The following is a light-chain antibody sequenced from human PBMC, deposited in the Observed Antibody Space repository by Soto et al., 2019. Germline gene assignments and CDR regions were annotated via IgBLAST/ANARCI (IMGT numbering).Light chain of an antibody. CDR3: QQYNTYST. V-gene: IGKV1-5*03. CDR2: KAS. Sequence: DIQMTQSPSTLSGSVGDRVTITCRASQTISSWLAWYQQKPGKAPKLLIYKASTLKSGVPSRFRGSGSGTEFTLTISSLQPDDFATYYCQQYNTYSTFGQGTRLEIK. CDR1: QTISSW. J-gene: IGKJ5*01.